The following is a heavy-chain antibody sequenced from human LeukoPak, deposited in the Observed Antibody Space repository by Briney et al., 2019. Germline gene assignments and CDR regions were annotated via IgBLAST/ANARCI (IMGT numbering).Heavy chain of an antibody. CDR3: ARSKDPTRNPYWYFDL. Sequence: GASVKVSCKASGYTFASYYMHWVRQAPGQGLEWMGRIIPIFGTANYAQKFQGRVTITTDESTSTAYMELSSLRSEDTAVYYCARSKDPTRNPYWYFDLWGRGTLVTVSS. CDR1: GYTFASYY. V-gene: IGHV1-69*05. J-gene: IGHJ2*01. CDR2: IIPIFGTA.